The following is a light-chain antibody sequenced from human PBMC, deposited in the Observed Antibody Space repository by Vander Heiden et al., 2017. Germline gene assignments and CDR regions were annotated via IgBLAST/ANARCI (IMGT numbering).Light chain of an antibody. J-gene: IGKJ3*01. CDR2: AAY. V-gene: IGKV1-12*02. Sequence: DIQMTQSPSSVSASVGDRVTITCRASQDIGRWSAWYQQKPGEAPKLLLYAAYSLQSGVLSRFSGSGSGTVFTLTITSLRPEDFATYYCQRANGFPFTFGHGTKVDI. CDR3: QRANGFPFT. CDR1: QDIGRW.